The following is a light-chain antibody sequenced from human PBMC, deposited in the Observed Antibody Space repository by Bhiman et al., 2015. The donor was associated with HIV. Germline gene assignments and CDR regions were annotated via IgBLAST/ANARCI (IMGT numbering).Light chain of an antibody. J-gene: IGLJ3*02. CDR1: SSDIGSTNY. CDR3: ASYSGSDSWL. CDR2: DVT. V-gene: IGLV2-14*03. Sequence: QSALTQPASVSGSPGQSITISCTGTSSDIGSTNYVSWYQQLPGKAPKLIISDVTNRPSGVPSRFFGAKSGSTASLTISWLQPEDEATYFCASYSGSDSWLFGGGTTLTV.